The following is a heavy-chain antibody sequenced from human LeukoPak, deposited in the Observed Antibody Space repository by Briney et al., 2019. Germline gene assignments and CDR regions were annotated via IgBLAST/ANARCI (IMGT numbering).Heavy chain of an antibody. CDR2: IYYSGST. CDR3: ARVRGKSIDY. CDR1: GGSFSSGSYY. V-gene: IGHV4-61*01. D-gene: IGHD4-23*01. Sequence: PSETLSLTCTVSGGSFSSGSYYWSWIRQPPGKGLEWIGYIYYSGSTNYNPSLKSRVTISVDTSKNQFSLKLSSVTAADTAVYYCARVRGKSIDYWGQGTLVTVSS. J-gene: IGHJ4*02.